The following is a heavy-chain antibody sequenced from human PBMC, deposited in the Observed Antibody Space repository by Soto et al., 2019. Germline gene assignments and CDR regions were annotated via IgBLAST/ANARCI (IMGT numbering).Heavy chain of an antibody. Sequence: PGGSLRLSCAASGFTFTTYARSWVRQAPGKGLEWVSIISGSGGSTYYPDSVKGRFTISRDNSKNTLYLQMNSLRADDTAVYYCAKLPAAQSYFDFWGQGTLVTVSS. CDR1: GFTFTTYA. V-gene: IGHV3-23*01. CDR2: ISGSGGST. J-gene: IGHJ4*02. D-gene: IGHD2-2*01. CDR3: AKLPAAQSYFDF.